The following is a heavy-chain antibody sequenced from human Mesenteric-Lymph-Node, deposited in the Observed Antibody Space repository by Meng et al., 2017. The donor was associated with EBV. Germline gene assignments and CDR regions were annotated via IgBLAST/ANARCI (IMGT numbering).Heavy chain of an antibody. CDR1: GGSFMVYY. Sequence: QVQLQQWGAGKFAPSETRSPTLAAKGGSFMVYYGSWIRQAPGQGLEWIGESTHNGIVNYNPSLKSRVAISVDTFKNQFSLRLTSVTAADTAIYYCARIESIWGTYRKYYFDYWGQGTLVTVSS. CDR2: STHNGIV. D-gene: IGHD3-16*02. CDR3: ARIESIWGTYRKYYFDY. V-gene: IGHV4-34*01. J-gene: IGHJ4*02.